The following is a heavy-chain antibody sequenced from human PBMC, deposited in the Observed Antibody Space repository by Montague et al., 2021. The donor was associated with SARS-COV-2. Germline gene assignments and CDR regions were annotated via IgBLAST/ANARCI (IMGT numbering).Heavy chain of an antibody. V-gene: IGHV4-59*01. CDR1: GGSISSYY. D-gene: IGHD3-22*01. Sequence: SETLSLTCTVSGGSISSYYWSWIRQPPGKGLEWIGYIYYSESTNYNPSLKSRVTISVDTSKNQFSLKLSSVTAADTAVYYCARGPQEYRITMIVVDYWYFDLWGRGTLVTVSS. J-gene: IGHJ2*01. CDR2: IYYSEST. CDR3: ARGPQEYRITMIVVDYWYFDL.